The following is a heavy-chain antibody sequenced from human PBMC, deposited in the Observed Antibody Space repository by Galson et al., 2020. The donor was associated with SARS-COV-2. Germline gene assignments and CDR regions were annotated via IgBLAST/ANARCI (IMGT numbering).Heavy chain of an antibody. J-gene: IGHJ4*02. Sequence: SGPTLVKPTQTLTLTCTFPGFSLSTSGVGVGWIRQPPGKALECLALIYWDDDKRYSPSLKNRITITKDTSKNLVVLTLTNMDPADTATYFCAHRLEGSGDWNYANFDYWGQGTLVTVSS. CDR1: GFSLSTSGVG. CDR3: AHRLEGSGDWNYANFDY. CDR2: IYWDDDK. V-gene: IGHV2-5*02. D-gene: IGHD1-7*01.